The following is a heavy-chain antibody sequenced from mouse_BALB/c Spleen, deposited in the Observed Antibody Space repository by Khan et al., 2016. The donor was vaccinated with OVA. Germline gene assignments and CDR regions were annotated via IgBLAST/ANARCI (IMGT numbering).Heavy chain of an antibody. CDR3: TRNGFGNYESWDY. J-gene: IGHJ2*01. Sequence: VQLQQSGTVLARPGASVKMSCKASGYTFTSYWMHWVKQRPGQGLEWIGAIYPGNSDTNYNQKFKGKAKLTAVTSTSTAYMELNSLTIEDSAVYYCTRNGFGNYESWDYWGQGTTLTVSS. D-gene: IGHD2-1*01. CDR2: IYPGNSDT. CDR1: GYTFTSYW. V-gene: IGHV1-5*01.